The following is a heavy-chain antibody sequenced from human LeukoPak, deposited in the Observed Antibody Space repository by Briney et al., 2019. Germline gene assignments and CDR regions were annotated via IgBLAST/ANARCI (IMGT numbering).Heavy chain of an antibody. D-gene: IGHD2-21*02. CDR1: GFTFSPLG. CDR2: ISSSSSYI. CDR3: ARDGAYCGGDCSGFYFDY. Sequence: TGGSLRLSCAASGFTFSPLGMNWVRQAPGKGLEWVSSISSSSSYIYYADSVKGRFTISRDNAKNSLYLQMNSLRAEDTAVYYCARDGAYCGGDCSGFYFDYWGQGTLVTVSS. V-gene: IGHV3-21*01. J-gene: IGHJ4*02.